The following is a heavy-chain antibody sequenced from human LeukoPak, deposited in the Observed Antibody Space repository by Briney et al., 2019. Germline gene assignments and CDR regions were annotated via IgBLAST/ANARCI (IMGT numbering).Heavy chain of an antibody. D-gene: IGHD3-22*01. J-gene: IGHJ4*02. CDR3: ARDSTPYDSSGYCYDY. V-gene: IGHV3-30-3*01. CDR2: ISYDGGNR. Sequence: QPGGSLRLSCAASGFIFSNYAMHWVRQAPGKGLEWVAIISYDGGNRYYADSVKGRFTISRENAKNSLYLQMNSLRAEDTAVYYCARDSTPYDSSGYCYDYWGQGTLVTVSS. CDR1: GFIFSNYA.